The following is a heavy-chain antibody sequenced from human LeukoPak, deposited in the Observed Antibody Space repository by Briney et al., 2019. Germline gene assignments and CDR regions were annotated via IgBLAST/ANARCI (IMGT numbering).Heavy chain of an antibody. V-gene: IGHV1-2*02. J-gene: IGHJ6*03. D-gene: IGHD3-3*01. CDR2: INPNSGGT. Sequence: GASVKVSCKASGYTFTGYYMHWVRQAPGQGLEWMGWINPNSGGTNYAQKFQGRVTMTRDTSISTAYMELSRLRSDDTAVYYCARGNDFWSGYYYYMGVWGKGTTVTVSS. CDR3: ARGNDFWSGYYYYMGV. CDR1: GYTFTGYY.